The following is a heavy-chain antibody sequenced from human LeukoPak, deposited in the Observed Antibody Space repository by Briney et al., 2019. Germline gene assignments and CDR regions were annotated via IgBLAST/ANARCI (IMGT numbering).Heavy chain of an antibody. CDR2: ISGSGGRT. D-gene: IGHD3-9*01. Sequence: GGSLRLSCAAPGFTFSSYSMRWVRPAPGEGLGWVSVISGSGGRTDYPDSVKGRFTISRDNSKNTLYLQMNSLRAEDTAVYYCARGGTISLDYWGQGTLVTVSS. CDR1: GFTFSSYS. CDR3: ARGGTISLDY. J-gene: IGHJ4*02. V-gene: IGHV3-23*01.